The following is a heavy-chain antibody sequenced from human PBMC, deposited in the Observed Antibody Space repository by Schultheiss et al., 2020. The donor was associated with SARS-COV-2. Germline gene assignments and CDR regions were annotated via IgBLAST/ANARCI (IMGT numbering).Heavy chain of an antibody. CDR2: ISAYNGNT. CDR3: ARDLGDILTGYYNPSDY. CDR1: GYTFTSYG. V-gene: IGHV1-18*01. J-gene: IGHJ4*02. Sequence: ASVKVSCKASGYTFTSYGISWVRQAPGQGLEWMGWISAYNGNTNYAQKLQGRVTMTTDTSTSTAYMELRSLRSDDTAVYYCARDLGDILTGYYNPSDYWGQGTLVKVSS. D-gene: IGHD3-9*01.